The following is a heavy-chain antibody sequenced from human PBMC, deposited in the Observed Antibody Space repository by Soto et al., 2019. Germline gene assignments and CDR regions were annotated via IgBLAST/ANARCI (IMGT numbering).Heavy chain of an antibody. CDR2: ISASDGTT. CDR1: GFTFSSYA. V-gene: IGHV3-23*01. J-gene: IGHJ3*02. D-gene: IGHD2-15*01. Sequence: GGSLRLSCAASGFTFSSYAMSWVRQAPGKGLEWVSAISASDGTTYYADSVKGRFTISRDNSKSTLYLQVNSLRAEDTAVYYCAKGVTVVSVRDAFDIWGQGTMVTVSS. CDR3: AKGVTVVSVRDAFDI.